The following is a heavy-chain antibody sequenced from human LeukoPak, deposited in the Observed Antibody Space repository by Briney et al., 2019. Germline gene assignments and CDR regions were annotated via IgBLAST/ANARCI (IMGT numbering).Heavy chain of an antibody. Sequence: GASVKVSCKASGYTFSSYGIIWVRQAPGQGLEWMGWISVYNGNTNYAQKLQGRVTMTTDTSTSTAYMELRSLTSDDTAVYYCARSLYTGYSSSWYFDYWGQGTLVTVSS. J-gene: IGHJ4*02. CDR2: ISVYNGNT. CDR1: GYTFSSYG. V-gene: IGHV1-18*01. D-gene: IGHD6-13*01. CDR3: ARSLYTGYSSSWYFDY.